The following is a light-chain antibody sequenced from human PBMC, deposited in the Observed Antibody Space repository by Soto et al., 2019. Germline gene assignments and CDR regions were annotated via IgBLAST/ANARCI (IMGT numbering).Light chain of an antibody. J-gene: IGKJ1*01. V-gene: IGKV1-5*03. CDR3: QQDNSSPT. CDR1: QSISSW. CDR2: KAS. Sequence: DIQMTQSPSTLSASVGDRVTITCRASQSISSWLAWYQQKPGKAPKLLIYKASSLESGVPSRFSVSGSGTEFTLTISSLQPDDFATYYCQQDNSSPTFGQGTKVEIK.